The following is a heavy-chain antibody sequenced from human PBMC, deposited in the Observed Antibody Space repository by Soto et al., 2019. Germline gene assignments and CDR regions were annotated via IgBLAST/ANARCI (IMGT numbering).Heavy chain of an antibody. CDR1: GGSISSSSYY. CDR2: IYYSGST. V-gene: IGHV4-39*01. Sequence: SETLSLTCTVSGGSISSSSYYWGWIRQPPGKGLEWIGSIYYSGSTYYNPSLKSRVTISVDTSKNQFSLKLSSVTAADTAVYYRARHPQAWFGGLNRFDPWGQGTLVTVS. J-gene: IGHJ5*02. D-gene: IGHD3-10*01. CDR3: ARHPQAWFGGLNRFDP.